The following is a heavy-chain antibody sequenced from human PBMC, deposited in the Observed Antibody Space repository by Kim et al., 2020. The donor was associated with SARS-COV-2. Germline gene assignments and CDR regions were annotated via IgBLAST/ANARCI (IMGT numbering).Heavy chain of an antibody. V-gene: IGHV3-23*01. CDR3: AKEFSRRVYGSQV. CDR1: GFIMFNYA. J-gene: IGHJ6*02. D-gene: IGHD6-6*01. Sequence: GGSLRLSCEASGFIMFNYAMTWVRQAPGKGLEWVASFSGSGAGTHYYSDSVKGRFTISRDDSKHTVYLQMTRLRVEDTAVYYCAKEFSRRVYGSQVWGRGTTVTVS. CDR2: FSGSGAGT.